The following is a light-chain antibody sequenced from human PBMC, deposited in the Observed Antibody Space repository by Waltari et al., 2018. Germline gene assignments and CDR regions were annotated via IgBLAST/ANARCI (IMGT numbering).Light chain of an antibody. J-gene: IGKJ1*01. CDR1: QSVLYSSNNKNY. V-gene: IGKV4-1*01. CDR3: QQYYSTQKT. Sequence: DIVMTQSPDSLAVSLGERATINCKSCQSVLYSSNNKNYLAWYQQKPGQPPKLLIYWASTRESGVPDRFSGSGSGTDFTLTISSLQAEDVAVYYCQQYYSTQKTFGQGTKVEIK. CDR2: WAS.